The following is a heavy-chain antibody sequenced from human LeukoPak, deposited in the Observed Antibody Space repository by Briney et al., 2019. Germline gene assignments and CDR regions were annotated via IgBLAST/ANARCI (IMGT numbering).Heavy chain of an antibody. CDR2: MNPNSGNT. D-gene: IGHD3-10*01. CDR3: ARVNYYGSGSYFFY. V-gene: IGHV1-8*01. CDR1: GYSFTSYD. Sequence: ASVKVSCKASGYSFTSYDINWVRPATGQGLEWMGWMNPNSGNTGYAQKFQGRVTMTRNTSISTAYMELSSLRSEDTAVYFCARVNYYGSGSYFFYWGQGTLVTVSS. J-gene: IGHJ4*02.